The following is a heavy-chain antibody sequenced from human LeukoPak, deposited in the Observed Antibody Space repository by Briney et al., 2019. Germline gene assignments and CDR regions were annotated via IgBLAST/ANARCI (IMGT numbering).Heavy chain of an antibody. V-gene: IGHV4-34*01. D-gene: IGHD5-12*01. CDR2: INHSGST. J-gene: IGHJ5*02. CDR1: GGSFSGYY. Sequence: PSETLSLTCAVYGGSFSGYYWSWIRQPPGKGLEWIGEINHSGSTNYNPSLKSRVTISVDTSKNQFSLKLSSVTAADTAVYYCARIVAGWLDPWGQGTLVTVSS. CDR3: ARIVAGWLDP.